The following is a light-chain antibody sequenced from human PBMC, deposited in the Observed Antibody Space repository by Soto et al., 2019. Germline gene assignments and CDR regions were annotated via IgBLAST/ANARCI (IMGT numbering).Light chain of an antibody. CDR3: QKHGRSPFT. V-gene: IGKV3-20*01. J-gene: IGKJ5*01. CDR1: QSDSSSS. Sequence: EIVLPQSPGTLSLSPGESATLSCRDIQSDSSSSLAWYQQKPGQAPRILISGESSRAADIPDRFSGSGSGTDLNLTISRLEPEDFAMYYCQKHGRSPFTCGQGTRLEIK. CDR2: GES.